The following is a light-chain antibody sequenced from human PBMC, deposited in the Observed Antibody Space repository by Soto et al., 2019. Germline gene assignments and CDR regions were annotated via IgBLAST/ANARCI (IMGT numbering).Light chain of an antibody. CDR2: EVS. J-gene: IGLJ2*01. CDR1: SSDVGGYNY. CDR3: SSYTSSSTLVV. V-gene: IGLV2-14*01. Sequence: QSALTRPASVSGSPGQSITISCTGTSSDVGGYNYVSWYQQHPGKAPKLMIYEVSNRPSGVSNRFSGSKSGNTVSLTISGHQADDEVDHYCSSYTSSSTLVVFGRGTKLTVL.